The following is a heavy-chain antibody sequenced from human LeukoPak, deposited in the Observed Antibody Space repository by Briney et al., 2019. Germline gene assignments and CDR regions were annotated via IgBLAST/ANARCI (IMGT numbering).Heavy chain of an antibody. D-gene: IGHD3-22*01. CDR2: ISSSGSTI. J-gene: IGHJ4*02. CDR3: ARDDSSGYYSGY. V-gene: IGHV3-48*03. Sequence: GGSLRLSCAASGFTFSSYEMNWVRQAPGKGLEWVSYISSSGSTIYYADSVKGRFTISRDNAKNSLYLQMNILRAEDTAVYYCARDDSSGYYSGYWGEGTLVTVSS. CDR1: GFTFSSYE.